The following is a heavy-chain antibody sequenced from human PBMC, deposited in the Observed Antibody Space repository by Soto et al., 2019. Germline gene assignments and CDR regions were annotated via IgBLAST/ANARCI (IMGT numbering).Heavy chain of an antibody. Sequence: QVQQQESGPGLVKPSETLSLTCTVSGGSISGGVHSWSWIRQPPGKGLEWIGHIFDSGSTYYNPSLKSRLTISVDTSKNQFSLRLSSVTAADTAVYYCARDIMPLTNDWYFDLWGRGTLVTVSS. CDR3: ARDIMPLTNDWYFDL. CDR2: IFDSGST. D-gene: IGHD2-8*01. J-gene: IGHJ2*01. CDR1: GGSISGGVHS. V-gene: IGHV4-30-4*01.